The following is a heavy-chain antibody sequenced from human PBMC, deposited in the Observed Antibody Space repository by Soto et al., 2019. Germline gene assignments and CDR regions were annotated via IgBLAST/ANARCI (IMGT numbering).Heavy chain of an antibody. Sequence: PGGSLRLSCAASGFTVSSNYMSWVRQAPGKGLEWVSVIYSGGSTYYADSVKGRFTISRDNSKNTLYLQMNSLRAEDTAVYYCARDRAVRGVNPYYYYYYMDVWGKGTTVTVSS. CDR3: ARDRAVRGVNPYYYYYYMDV. D-gene: IGHD3-10*01. CDR1: GFTVSSNY. V-gene: IGHV3-66*01. J-gene: IGHJ6*03. CDR2: IYSGGST.